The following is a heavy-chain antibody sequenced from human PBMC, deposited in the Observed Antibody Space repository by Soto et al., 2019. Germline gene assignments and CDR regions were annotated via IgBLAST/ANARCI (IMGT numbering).Heavy chain of an antibody. CDR3: ARHGRSRSGGCPGFDY. CDR1: GGSISSSSYY. CDR2: IYDSGST. Sequence: QLQLQESGPGVVKPSETLSLTCTVSGGSISSSSYYWGWIRQPPGKGLEWIGSIYDSGSTNYNPSLKSRVTIPVDTSKNQFSMKLSSVTAADTAVYYCARHGRSRSGGCPGFDYWGQGTLVTVSS. J-gene: IGHJ4*02. V-gene: IGHV4-39*01. D-gene: IGHD6-19*01.